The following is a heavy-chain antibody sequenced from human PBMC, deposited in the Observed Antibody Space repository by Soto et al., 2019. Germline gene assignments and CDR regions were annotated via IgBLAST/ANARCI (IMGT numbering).Heavy chain of an antibody. J-gene: IGHJ4*02. CDR1: GFTFSTFW. CDR3: ASRYLEHCSSAWCSAPYDW. D-gene: IGHD2-2*01. Sequence: GGSLRLSCAASGFTFSTFWMTWVRQGPGKGLEWVATIKQDGSEKYYVDSVKGRFTISRDNTKKSVSLQMNSLRAEDTAVYYCASRYLEHCSSAWCSAPYDWWGQGTLVTVSS. V-gene: IGHV3-7*05. CDR2: IKQDGSEK.